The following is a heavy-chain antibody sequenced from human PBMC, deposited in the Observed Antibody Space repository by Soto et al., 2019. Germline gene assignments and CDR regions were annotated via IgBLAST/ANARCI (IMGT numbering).Heavy chain of an antibody. CDR1: GGSISSSSYY. D-gene: IGHD4-17*01. J-gene: IGHJ4*02. V-gene: IGHV4-39*01. CDR2: IYYSGST. Sequence: SETLSLTCTVSGGSISSSSYYWGWIRQPPGKGLEWIGSIYYSGSTYYNPSLKSRVTISVDTSKNQFSLKLSSVTAADTAVYYCARHPPPNDYGDYVFSYWGQGTLVTVSS. CDR3: ARHPPPNDYGDYVFSY.